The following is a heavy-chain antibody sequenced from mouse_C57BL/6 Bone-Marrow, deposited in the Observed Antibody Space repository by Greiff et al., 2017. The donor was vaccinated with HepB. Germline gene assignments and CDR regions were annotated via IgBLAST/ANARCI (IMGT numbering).Heavy chain of an antibody. Sequence: EVKLVESGGDLVKPGGSLKLSCAASGFTFSSYGMSWVRQTPDKRLEWVATISSGGSYTYYPDSVKGRFTISRDNAKNTLYLQMSSLKSEDTAMYYCARHVVTTMDYWGQGTSVTVSS. CDR2: ISSGGSYT. J-gene: IGHJ4*01. CDR3: ARHVVTTMDY. V-gene: IGHV5-6*01. D-gene: IGHD2-2*01. CDR1: GFTFSSYG.